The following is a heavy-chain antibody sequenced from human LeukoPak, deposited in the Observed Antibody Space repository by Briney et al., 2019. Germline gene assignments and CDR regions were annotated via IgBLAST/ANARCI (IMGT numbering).Heavy chain of an antibody. CDR1: GFTFSSYS. V-gene: IGHV3-48*04. CDR2: ISSSSSTI. D-gene: IGHD3-10*01. CDR3: ASNIGRVVRGVNNVGGY. Sequence: PGGSLRLSCAASGFTFSSYSMNWVRQAPGKGLEWVSYISSSSSTIYYADSVKGRFTISRDNAKNSLYLQMNSLRAEDTAVYYCASNIGRVVRGVNNVGGYWGQGTLVTVSS. J-gene: IGHJ4*02.